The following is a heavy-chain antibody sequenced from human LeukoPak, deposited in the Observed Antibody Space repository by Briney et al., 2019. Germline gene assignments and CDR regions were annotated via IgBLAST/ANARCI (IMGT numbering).Heavy chain of an antibody. D-gene: IGHD4-23*01. CDR3: ASLTPTKGY. Sequence: SVKVSCKASGGPLSSYPFNWVRQAPGQGLEWMERITPVVDLINYAQRFQGRVTMTADKSTNTACMELSSLKSDDTAVYYCASLTPTKGYWGQGTLVTVSS. J-gene: IGHJ4*02. CDR1: GGPLSSYP. CDR2: ITPVVDLI. V-gene: IGHV1-69*02.